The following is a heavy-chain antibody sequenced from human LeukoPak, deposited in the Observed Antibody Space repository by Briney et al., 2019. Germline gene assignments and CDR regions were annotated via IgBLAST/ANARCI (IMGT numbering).Heavy chain of an antibody. V-gene: IGHV3-9*01. CDR1: GFTFDDYA. CDR2: ISWNSGSI. Sequence: PGGSLRLSCAASGFTFDDYAMHWVRQAPGKGLEWVSGISWNSGSIGYADSVKGRFTISRDNAKNSLYLQMNSLRAEDTALYYCAKAIDDWFDPWGQGTLVTVSS. J-gene: IGHJ5*02. CDR3: AKAIDDWFDP.